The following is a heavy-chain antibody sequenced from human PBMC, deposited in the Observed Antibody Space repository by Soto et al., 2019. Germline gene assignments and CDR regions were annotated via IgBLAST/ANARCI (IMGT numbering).Heavy chain of an antibody. D-gene: IGHD1-26*01. CDR1: GYTLTELS. Sequence: ASVKVSCKVSGYTLTELSMHWVRQAPGKGLEWMGGFDPEDGETIYAQKFQGRVTMTEDTSTDTAYMELSSLRSEDTAVYYCAPDLVGGSYYDAFDIWGQGTMVTVSS. CDR2: FDPEDGET. V-gene: IGHV1-24*01. CDR3: APDLVGGSYYDAFDI. J-gene: IGHJ3*02.